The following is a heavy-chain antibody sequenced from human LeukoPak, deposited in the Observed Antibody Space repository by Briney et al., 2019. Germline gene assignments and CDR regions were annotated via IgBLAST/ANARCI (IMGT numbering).Heavy chain of an antibody. D-gene: IGHD4-17*01. Sequence: GGSLRLSCATSGFTFSDHYMDWVRQAPGEGLEWVARIRNRDKLYSIKYAASVKGRFTVSRDDSMNSLYLQMNSLKTEDTAVYYCARGPTVTFNYHYGLDVWGQGTTVTVSS. CDR3: ARGPTVTFNYHYGLDV. V-gene: IGHV3-72*01. CDR1: GFTFSDHY. J-gene: IGHJ6*02. CDR2: IRNRDKLYSI.